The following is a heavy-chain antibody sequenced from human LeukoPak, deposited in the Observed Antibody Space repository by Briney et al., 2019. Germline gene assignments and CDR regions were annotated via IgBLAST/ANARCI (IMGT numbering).Heavy chain of an antibody. CDR1: GDSISSSGYY. Sequence: PSETLSLTCTVSGDSISSSGYYWGWIRQPPGKVLEWIGSIDYSGTTYYNPSLKSRVTISVDTSKNQFSLKLTSVSAADTAMYYCASDDAFDVWGQGTMVTVSA. V-gene: IGHV4-39*07. CDR3: ASDDAFDV. CDR2: IDYSGTT. J-gene: IGHJ3*01.